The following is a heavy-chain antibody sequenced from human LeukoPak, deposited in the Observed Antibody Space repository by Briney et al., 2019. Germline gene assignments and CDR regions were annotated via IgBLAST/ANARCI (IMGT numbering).Heavy chain of an antibody. D-gene: IGHD3-10*01. Sequence: PSETLSLTCTVSDDSIGSSSYYWGWIRQPPGKGLEWIGTIYYNGNTYYYNPSLKSRVSISVDKSKNQFSLKLTSVTAADTAVYYCARTSLWFGELLVDYWGQGTLVTVSS. V-gene: IGHV4-39*01. CDR1: DDSIGSSSYY. CDR3: ARTSLWFGELLVDY. J-gene: IGHJ4*02. CDR2: IYYNGNTY.